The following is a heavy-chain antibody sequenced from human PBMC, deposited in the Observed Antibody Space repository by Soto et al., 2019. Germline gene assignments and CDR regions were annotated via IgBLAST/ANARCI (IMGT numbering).Heavy chain of an antibody. CDR2: TYYRSKWYA. V-gene: IGHV6-1*01. J-gene: IGHJ4*02. Sequence: QVQLQQSGPGLEKTSQTLSLTCAISGDSVSNNIAGWHWIGQSPSRGPEWLGRTYYRSKWYADYSLSVRSRISISPDTSKNQFSLQLTSVTPEDTAVYYCARSTNWAFDYWGQGTLVTGSP. CDR1: GDSVSNNIAG. D-gene: IGHD7-27*01. CDR3: ARSTNWAFDY.